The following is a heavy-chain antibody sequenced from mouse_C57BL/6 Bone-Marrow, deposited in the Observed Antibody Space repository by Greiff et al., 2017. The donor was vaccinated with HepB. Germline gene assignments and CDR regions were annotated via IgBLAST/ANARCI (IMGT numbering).Heavy chain of an antibody. Sequence: VQLQESGPELVKPGASVKLSCKASGYTFTSYDINWVKQRPGQGLEWIGWIYPRDGSTKYNEKFKGKATLTVDTSSSTAYMELHSLTSEDSAVYFCARRVYDGYPWYFDVWGTGTTVTVSS. CDR3: ARRVYDGYPWYFDV. D-gene: IGHD2-3*01. J-gene: IGHJ1*03. V-gene: IGHV1-85*01. CDR2: IYPRDGST. CDR1: GYTFTSYD.